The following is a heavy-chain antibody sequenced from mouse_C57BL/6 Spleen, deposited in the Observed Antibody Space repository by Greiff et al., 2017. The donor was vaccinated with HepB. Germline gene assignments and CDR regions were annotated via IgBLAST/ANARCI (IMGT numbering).Heavy chain of an antibody. CDR1: GYTFTDYY. V-gene: IGHV1-26*01. D-gene: IGHD2-1*01. CDR2: INPNNGGT. CDR3: ARQEGNSGYAMDY. J-gene: IGHJ4*01. Sequence: VQLQQSGPELVKPGASVKISCKASGYTFTDYYMNWVKQSHGKSLEWIGDINPNNGGTSYNQKFKGKATLTVDKSSSTAYMELRSLTSEYSAVYYGARQEGNSGYAMDYWGQGTSVTVSS.